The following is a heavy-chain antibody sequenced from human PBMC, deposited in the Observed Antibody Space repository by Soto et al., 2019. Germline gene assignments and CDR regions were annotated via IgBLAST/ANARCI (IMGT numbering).Heavy chain of an antibody. CDR3: AKDEGRFLRNYFNYGIDV. V-gene: IGHV3-21*01. Sequence: GGSLRLSCAASGFTFSGYSMNWVRQAPGKGLEWVSSISSSSSYIYYTDSVKGRFTISRDNAKNSLYLQMNSLRAEDTAVYYCAKDEGRFLRNYFNYGIDVWGLGTTVTVSS. CDR1: GFTFSGYS. J-gene: IGHJ6*02. D-gene: IGHD3-3*01. CDR2: ISSSSSYI.